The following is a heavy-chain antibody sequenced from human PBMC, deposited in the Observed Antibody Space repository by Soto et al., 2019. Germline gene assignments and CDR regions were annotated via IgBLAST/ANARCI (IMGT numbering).Heavy chain of an antibody. Sequence: EVQLVESGGGLVQPGGSLRLSCTASGFIVSNTYVNWVRQAPGKGLEWVSVISNRGDTHYADTVRGRFSLSRAISDNSLHREMNNLSVEDTAVYYCAREPRYCRGGSCSITGDAYDIWGQGTMVTVSS. D-gene: IGHD2-15*01. CDR3: AREPRYCRGGSCSITGDAYDI. V-gene: IGHV3-66*01. CDR2: ISNRGDT. CDR1: GFIVSNTY. J-gene: IGHJ3*02.